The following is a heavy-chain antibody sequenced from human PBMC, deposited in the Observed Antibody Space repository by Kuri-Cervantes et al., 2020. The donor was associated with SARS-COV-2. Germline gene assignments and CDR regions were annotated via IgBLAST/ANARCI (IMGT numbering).Heavy chain of an antibody. Sequence: GGSLRLSCAASGFTFSSYAMSWVRQAPGKGLEWVSSISGGSTYYADSRKGRFTISRDNSKNTLHLQMNSLRAEDTAVYYCKKDLSPSGRGYYYYMDVWGKGTTVTVSS. CDR1: GFTFSSYA. V-gene: IGHV3-38-3*01. D-gene: IGHD3-10*01. CDR2: ISGGST. J-gene: IGHJ6*03. CDR3: KKDLSPSGRGYYYYMDV.